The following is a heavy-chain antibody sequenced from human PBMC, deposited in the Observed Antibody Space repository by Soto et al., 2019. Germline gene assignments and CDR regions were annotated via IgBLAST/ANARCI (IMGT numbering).Heavy chain of an antibody. V-gene: IGHV3-72*01. J-gene: IGHJ4*02. CDR1: GFSFSDHT. Sequence: EVQVVESGGGLVQPGESLRLSCAASGFSFSDHTMDWVRQAPGKGLEWVGRSRNKVNSYTTEYAASVKGRFTISRDESRNSVYLQMNGLKTEDTAVYYCAVDTGGTGSFWGQGTLVIVSS. CDR2: SRNKVNSYTT. CDR3: AVDTGGTGSF. D-gene: IGHD5-18*01.